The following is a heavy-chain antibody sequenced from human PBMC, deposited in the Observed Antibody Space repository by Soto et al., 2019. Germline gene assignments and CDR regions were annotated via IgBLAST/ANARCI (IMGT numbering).Heavy chain of an antibody. CDR3: AKVAVREVGLTDY. CDR2: ISGSGGST. D-gene: IGHD6-19*01. CDR1: GFSLSSYA. V-gene: IGHV3-23*01. J-gene: IGHJ4*02. Sequence: GGSLGLSCAASGFSLSSYAMSWVRQAPGKGLEWVSAISGSGGSTYYADSVKGRFTISRDNSKNTLYLQMNSLRAEDTAVYYCAKVAVREVGLTDYWGQGTLVTVSS.